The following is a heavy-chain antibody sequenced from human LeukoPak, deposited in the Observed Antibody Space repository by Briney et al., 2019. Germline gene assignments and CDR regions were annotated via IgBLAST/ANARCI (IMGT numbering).Heavy chain of an antibody. Sequence: GGSLRLSCAASGFTFDTYWMSWVRQAPGKGLEWVANIKQDGSEKDYVDSVKGRFTISRDNAKNSLYLQMNSLRAEDTGVYYCARDGVGDYGLYYYYYYMDVWGKGTTVTVSS. CDR3: ARDGVGDYGLYYYYYYMDV. CDR2: IKQDGSEK. CDR1: GFTFDTYW. D-gene: IGHD4-17*01. V-gene: IGHV3-7*01. J-gene: IGHJ6*03.